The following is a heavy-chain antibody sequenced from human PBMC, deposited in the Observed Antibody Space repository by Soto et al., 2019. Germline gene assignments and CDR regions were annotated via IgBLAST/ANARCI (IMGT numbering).Heavy chain of an antibody. J-gene: IGHJ4*02. CDR1: GGSVNIGTYY. Sequence: SETLFLTCTVPGGSVNIGTYYLSWIRQPPGKVLEWIGFIHYSGSTNYNPSLKGRVTMSVDTSKHQFSLKLTSVNTADTAIYYCTRGGDPYKTGHWGQGTLVTVPQ. V-gene: IGHV4-61*01. CDR2: IHYSGST. CDR3: TRGGDPYKTGH. D-gene: IGHD2-21*01.